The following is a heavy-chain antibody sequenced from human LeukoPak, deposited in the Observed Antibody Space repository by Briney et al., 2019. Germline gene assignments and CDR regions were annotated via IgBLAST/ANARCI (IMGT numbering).Heavy chain of an antibody. CDR1: GFTFSSYA. CDR3: ARGPLFGDYVTDY. CDR2: IWYDGSNR. J-gene: IGHJ4*02. Sequence: GRSLRLSCAASGFTFSSYAMHWVRQAPGKGLEWVAIIWYDGSNRYYADSVKGRFTISRDNSKNTLYLQMNSLRAEDTAVYYCARGPLFGDYVTDYWGQGTLVTVSS. D-gene: IGHD4-17*01. V-gene: IGHV3-33*08.